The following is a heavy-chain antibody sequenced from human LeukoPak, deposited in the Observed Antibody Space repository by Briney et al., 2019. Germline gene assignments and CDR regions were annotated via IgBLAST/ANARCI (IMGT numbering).Heavy chain of an antibody. CDR3: AKGYCSSTSCYPYYFDY. CDR1: GFTFSSYA. CDR2: ISGSGGST. Sequence: GGSLRLSCAASGFTFSSYAMSWDRQAPGKGLEWVSAISGSGGSTYYADSVKGRFTISRDNSKNTLYLQMNSLRAEDTAVYYCAKGYCSSTSCYPYYFDYWGQGTLVTVSS. V-gene: IGHV3-23*01. J-gene: IGHJ4*02. D-gene: IGHD2-2*01.